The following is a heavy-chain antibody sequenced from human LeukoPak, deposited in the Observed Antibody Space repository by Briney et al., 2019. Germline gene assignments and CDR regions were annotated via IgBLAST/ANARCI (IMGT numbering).Heavy chain of an antibody. V-gene: IGHV3-21*01. CDR3: ARDVDYEYYYHGMDV. J-gene: IGHJ6*02. D-gene: IGHD4-17*01. Sequence: NPSETLSLTCTVSGGSISSYYWSWVRQAPGKGLEWVSSISSSSSYIYYADSVKGRFTISRDNAKNSLYLQMNSLRAEDTAVYYCARDVDYEYYYHGMDVWGQGTTVTVSS. CDR1: GGSISSYY. CDR2: ISSSSSYI.